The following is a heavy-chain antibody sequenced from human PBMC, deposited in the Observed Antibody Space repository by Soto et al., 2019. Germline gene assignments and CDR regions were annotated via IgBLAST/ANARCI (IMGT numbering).Heavy chain of an antibody. CDR2: INPNSGGT. CDR1: GYTFTGYY. D-gene: IGHD3-22*01. V-gene: IGHV1-2*04. Sequence: ASVKVSCKASGYTFTGYYMHWVRQAPGQGLEWMGWINPNSGGTNYAQKFQGWVTMTRDTSISTAYMELSRLRSDDTAVYYCARADYDYYYYYYYGMDVWGQGTTVTVSS. CDR3: ARADYDYYYYYYYGMDV. J-gene: IGHJ6*02.